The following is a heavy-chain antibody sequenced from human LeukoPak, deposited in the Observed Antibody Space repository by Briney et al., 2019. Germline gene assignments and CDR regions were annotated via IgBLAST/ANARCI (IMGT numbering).Heavy chain of an antibody. J-gene: IGHJ6*04. CDR3: ARDSFSAAAGRYGMYV. D-gene: IGHD6-13*01. CDR1: GGSVSSGSYY. V-gene: IGHV4-61*01. CDR2: IYYSGST. Sequence: SATLSLTCTVSGGSVSSGSYYWSWTRQPPGKGLEWIGYIYYSGSTNYNPSLKRRVTISVDTSKNQFSRKVSSVTAADTAVYYCARDSFSAAAGRYGMYVWGKGSTVTASS.